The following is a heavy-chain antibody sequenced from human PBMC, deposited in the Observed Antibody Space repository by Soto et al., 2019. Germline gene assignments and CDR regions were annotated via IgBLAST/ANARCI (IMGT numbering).Heavy chain of an antibody. D-gene: IGHD4-4*01. CDR3: VSKRTTVITQSYFEV. J-gene: IGHJ4*02. V-gene: IGHV4-39*01. CDR2: VYYRGRS. CDR1: GGSVSNSNYY. Sequence: SETLSLTCTVSGGSVSNSNYYWGWIRQSPGKGLEWIGSVYYRGRSYSKSSVKSRITISVDTSKNQFSLNLNSVTASDTAIYYCVSKRTTVITQSYFEVCGLGVRVT.